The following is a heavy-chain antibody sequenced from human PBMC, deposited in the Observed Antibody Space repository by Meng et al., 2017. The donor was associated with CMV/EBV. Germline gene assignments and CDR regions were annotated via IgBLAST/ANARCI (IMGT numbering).Heavy chain of an antibody. CDR3: ARGLEWLLLGIFDY. CDR2: INQDGTKI. J-gene: IGHJ4*02. D-gene: IGHD3-3*01. CDR1: GFTFSRYW. Sequence: GESLKISCAASGFTFSRYWMTWVRKAPGKGLEWVVNINQDGTKIYYVDSVKGRFTVSRDNARNSVYLQLNSLTVEDTAVYYCARGLEWLLLGIFDYWGQGTLVTVSS. V-gene: IGHV3-7*04.